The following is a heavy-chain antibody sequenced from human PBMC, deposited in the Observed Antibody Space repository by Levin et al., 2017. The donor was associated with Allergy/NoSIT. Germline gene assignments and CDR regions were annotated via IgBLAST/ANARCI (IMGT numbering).Heavy chain of an antibody. D-gene: IGHD3-16*02. Sequence: SETLSLTCTVSGGSVSSGSYYWSWIRQPPGKGLEWIGYIYYSGSTNYNPSLKSRVTISVDTSKNQFSLKLSSVTAADTAVYYCARGITTSYFDDVWGSYRAEFDYWGQGTLVTVSS. J-gene: IGHJ4*02. CDR1: GGSVSSGSYY. V-gene: IGHV4-61*01. CDR3: ARGITTSYFDDVWGSYRAEFDY. CDR2: IYYSGST.